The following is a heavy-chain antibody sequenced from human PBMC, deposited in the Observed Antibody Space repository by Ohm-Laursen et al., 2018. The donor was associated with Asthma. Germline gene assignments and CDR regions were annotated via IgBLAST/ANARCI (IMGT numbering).Heavy chain of an antibody. CDR1: GGTFSSYA. Sequence: SVKVSCKVSGGTFSSYAISWVRQAPGQGLEWMGGIIPIFGTANYAQKFQGRVTITADESTSTAYMELSSLRSEDTAVYYCAANYGDYTNYYYYYGMDVWGQGTTVTVSS. J-gene: IGHJ6*02. D-gene: IGHD4-17*01. CDR3: AANYGDYTNYYYYYGMDV. CDR2: IIPIFGTA. V-gene: IGHV1-69*13.